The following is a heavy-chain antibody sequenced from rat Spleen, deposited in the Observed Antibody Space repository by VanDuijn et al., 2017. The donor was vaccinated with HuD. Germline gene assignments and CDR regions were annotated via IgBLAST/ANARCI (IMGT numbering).Heavy chain of an antibody. CDR1: GFSLASNS. J-gene: IGHJ2*01. CDR3: TGGGTLGPLRRPQGY. D-gene: IGHD1-11*01. V-gene: IGHV2-1*01. Sequence: QVQLKESGPGLVQPSQTLSLTCTVSGFSLASNSVSWVRQPPGKGLEWMGAIWSGGNTDYNSALKSRLSISRDTSKSQVFLKINSLQTEDTAIYYCTGGGTLGPLRRPQGYWGQGVMVTVSS. CDR2: IWSGGNT.